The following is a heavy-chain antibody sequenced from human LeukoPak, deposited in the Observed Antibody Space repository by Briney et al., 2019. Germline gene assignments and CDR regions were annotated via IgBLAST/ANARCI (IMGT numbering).Heavy chain of an antibody. J-gene: IGHJ4*02. CDR2: INTGTGNP. Sequence: PGASVKVSCKTSGYTFTSYAMNWVRQAPGQGLEFMGWINTGTGNPTYAQGFTGRFVFSLDTSVSTAYLQISTLKPEDTAVYYCASFGAHSFDYWGQGTLVTVSS. D-gene: IGHD3-10*01. V-gene: IGHV7-4-1*02. CDR3: ASFGAHSFDY. CDR1: GYTFTSYA.